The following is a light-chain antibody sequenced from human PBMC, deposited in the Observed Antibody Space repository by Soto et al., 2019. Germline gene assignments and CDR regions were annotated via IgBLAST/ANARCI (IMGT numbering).Light chain of an antibody. CDR2: DAS. J-gene: IGKJ2*01. CDR3: QQRSNWPSVYT. Sequence: EIVLTQSPATLSLSPGERATLSCRASQSVNSYLAWYQQKPGQAPRLLIYDASNRATGIPARFSGSGSGTDFTLTISSLEPEDFAVYYCQQRSNWPSVYTFGQGTKLEIK. V-gene: IGKV3-11*01. CDR1: QSVNSY.